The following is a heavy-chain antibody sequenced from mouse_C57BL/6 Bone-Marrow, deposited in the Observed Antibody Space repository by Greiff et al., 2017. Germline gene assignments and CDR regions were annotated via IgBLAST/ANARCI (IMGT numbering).Heavy chain of an antibody. Sequence: EVKLMESGGGLVQPGGSLKLSCAASGFTFSDYYMYWVRQTPEKRLESVAYISNGGGSTYYPDTVKGRFTISRDNAKNTLYLQMSRLKSEDTAMYYCARQGYYYAMDYWGQGTSVTVSS. CDR2: ISNGGGST. CDR3: ARQGYYYAMDY. CDR1: GFTFSDYY. V-gene: IGHV5-12*01. D-gene: IGHD3-2*02. J-gene: IGHJ4*01.